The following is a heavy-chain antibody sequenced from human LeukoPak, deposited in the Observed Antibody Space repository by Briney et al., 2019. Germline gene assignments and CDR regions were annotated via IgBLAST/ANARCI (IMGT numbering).Heavy chain of an antibody. D-gene: IGHD6-13*01. CDR2: IYSGGST. J-gene: IGHJ4*02. V-gene: IGHV3-66*02. Sequence: GGSLRLSCAASGFTVSSNYMSWVRQAPGKGLEWVSVIYSGGSTYYADSVKGRFTISRDNSKNTLYLQMNSLRAEDTAVYYCARDQPKYSSIADSDYWGQGTLVTVSS. CDR3: ARDQPKYSSIADSDY. CDR1: GFTVSSNY.